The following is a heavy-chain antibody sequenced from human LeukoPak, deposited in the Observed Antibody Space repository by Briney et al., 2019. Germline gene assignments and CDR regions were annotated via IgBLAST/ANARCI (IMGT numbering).Heavy chain of an antibody. CDR2: IRSDGSDK. Sequence: GGSLRLSCAASGFTFSSYGMHWVRQAPGKGLEWVAVIRSDGSDKYYADSVKGRFTISRDNSKNTLYLQMNSLRAEDTAVYYCARVYNTNYAYFDYWGQGTLVTVSS. CDR1: GFTFSSYG. J-gene: IGHJ4*02. V-gene: IGHV3-33*01. D-gene: IGHD5-24*01. CDR3: ARVYNTNYAYFDY.